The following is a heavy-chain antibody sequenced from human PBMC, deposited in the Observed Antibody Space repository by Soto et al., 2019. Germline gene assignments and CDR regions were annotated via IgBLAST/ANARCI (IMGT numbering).Heavy chain of an antibody. CDR3: ARGVGYYGDSSPPLD. J-gene: IGHJ4*02. V-gene: IGHV4-30-2*01. CDR2: IYPSVGT. Sequence: SESLSLTCAFCGGSISCGGNYWSLIRQPPGKGLEWRGYIYPSVGTYHNPSLKSRVTIAVDRSKNQFSLKLSSVTAADTAVYYCARGVGYYGDSSPPLDWGQGTLVTVSS. CDR1: GGSISCGGNY. D-gene: IGHD4-17*01.